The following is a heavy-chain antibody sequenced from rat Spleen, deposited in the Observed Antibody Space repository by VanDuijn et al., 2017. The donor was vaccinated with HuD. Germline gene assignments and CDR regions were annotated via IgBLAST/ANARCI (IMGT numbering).Heavy chain of an antibody. Sequence: EVKLVESGGGLVQPGRSLKLSCAASGFNFNDYWMGWVRQAPGKGLEWIGEINKDSSTINYTPSLKDKFTMSRDNAQNTLYLQMSKLGSEDTAIYYCAREYTTDYYYFRLVMDAWGQGASVTVSS. CDR1: GFNFNDYW. J-gene: IGHJ4*01. D-gene: IGHD1-6*01. V-gene: IGHV4-2*01. CDR3: AREYTTDYYYFRLVMDA. CDR2: INKDSSTI.